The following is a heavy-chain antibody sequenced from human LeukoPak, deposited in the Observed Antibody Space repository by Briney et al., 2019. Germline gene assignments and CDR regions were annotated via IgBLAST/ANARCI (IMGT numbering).Heavy chain of an antibody. J-gene: IGHJ1*01. CDR3: ARIRITIFGVAVRAEYFQH. V-gene: IGHV4-39*07. D-gene: IGHD3-3*01. CDR2: IYYSGST. CDR1: GGSISSSSYY. Sequence: PSETLSLTCTVSGGSISSSSYYWGWIRQPPGKGLEWIGSIYYSGSTYYNPSLKSRVTISVDTSKNQFSLKLSSVTAANTAVYYCARIRITIFGVAVRAEYFQHWGQGTLVTVSS.